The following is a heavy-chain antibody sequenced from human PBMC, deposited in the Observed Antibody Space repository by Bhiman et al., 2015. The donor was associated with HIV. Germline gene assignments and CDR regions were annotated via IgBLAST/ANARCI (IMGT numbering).Heavy chain of an antibody. D-gene: IGHD3-22*01. J-gene: IGHJ4*02. Sequence: EVQLVESGGGLVQPGGSLRLSCVASGFTFSNYWMSWVRQAPGKGLEWVANIKQDGSEKYYVDSVKGRFTISRDNAKNSLYLQMNSLRAEDTAVYYCARETAHWYDSSGYVDWGQGTLVTVSS. CDR2: IKQDGSEK. CDR3: ARETAHWYDSSGYVD. V-gene: IGHV3-7*01. CDR1: GFTFSNYW.